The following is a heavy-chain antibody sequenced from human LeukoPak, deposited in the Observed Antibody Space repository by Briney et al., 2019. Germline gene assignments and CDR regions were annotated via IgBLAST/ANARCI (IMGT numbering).Heavy chain of an antibody. CDR2: INHSGST. Sequence: PSETLSLTCAVYGGSFSGYYWSWIRQPPGKGLEWIGEINHSGSTNYNPSLKSRVTISVDTSKNQFSLKLSSVTAADTAVYYCARINSSGDYWGQGTLVNVSS. J-gene: IGHJ4*02. CDR3: ARINSSGDY. V-gene: IGHV4-34*01. D-gene: IGHD6-19*01. CDR1: GGSFSGYY.